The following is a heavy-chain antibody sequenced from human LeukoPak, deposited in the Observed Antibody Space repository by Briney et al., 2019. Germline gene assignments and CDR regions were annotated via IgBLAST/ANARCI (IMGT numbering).Heavy chain of an antibody. Sequence: PSETLSLTCAVFGGSFSDYYWSWIRQPPGKGLEWIGEINHSGITNYNPSLKSRVTISADTSKNQFSLKLTSVTAADTAVYFCVRNFDSYNAFDIWGQGTMVTVSS. D-gene: IGHD3-10*01. CDR1: GGSFSDYY. V-gene: IGHV4-34*01. CDR3: VRNFDSYNAFDI. CDR2: INHSGIT. J-gene: IGHJ3*02.